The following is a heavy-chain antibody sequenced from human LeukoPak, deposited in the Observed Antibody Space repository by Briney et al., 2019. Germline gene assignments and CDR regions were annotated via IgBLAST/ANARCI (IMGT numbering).Heavy chain of an antibody. CDR3: ARGEKDGSLDS. J-gene: IGHJ4*02. V-gene: IGHV3-7*01. CDR1: GFTFSSNW. CDR2: TKEDGSAR. Sequence: GGSLRLSCVAPGFTFSSNWMTRVRQAPGKGLEWVANTKEDGSARYYVESVKGRFTVSRDNAKNSLFLQMDRLKVEDTAVYYCARGEKDGSLDSWGQGSLVTVSS.